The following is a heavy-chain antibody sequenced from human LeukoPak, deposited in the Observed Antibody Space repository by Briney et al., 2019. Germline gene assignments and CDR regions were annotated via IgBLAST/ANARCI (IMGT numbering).Heavy chain of an antibody. CDR3: ARVLATSAFDI. J-gene: IGHJ3*02. Sequence: GGSLRLSCAVSGFTFSRSDMPWVRQATGKGLEYVSGIGNAGDTYYPGSVKGRFTISRENAKNSLYLQVNSLKAGDTAVYYCARVLATSAFDIWGQGTMVTVSS. CDR2: IGNAGDT. CDR1: GFTFSRSD. D-gene: IGHD3-3*02. V-gene: IGHV3-13*01.